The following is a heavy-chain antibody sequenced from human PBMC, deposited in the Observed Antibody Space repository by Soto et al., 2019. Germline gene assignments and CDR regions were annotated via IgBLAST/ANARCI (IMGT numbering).Heavy chain of an antibody. CDR3: ARDRTVTNGDYSYYYGMDV. Sequence: SETLSLTCSVSGGSISSSNWWSWVRQPPGKGLEWIGEIYHSGSTNYNPSLKSRVTISVDKSKNQFSLKLSSVTAADTAVYYCARDRTVTNGDYSYYYGMDVWGQGTTVTVSS. V-gene: IGHV4-4*02. D-gene: IGHD4-17*01. CDR2: IYHSGST. CDR1: GGSISSSNW. J-gene: IGHJ6*02.